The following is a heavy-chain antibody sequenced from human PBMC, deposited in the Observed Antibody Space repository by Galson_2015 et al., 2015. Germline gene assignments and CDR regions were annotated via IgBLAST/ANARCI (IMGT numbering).Heavy chain of an antibody. CDR3: ARGYSGYSPNFLGY. Sequence: SLRLSCAASGFTFSSYGMHWVRQAPGKGLEWVAVIWYDGSNKYYADSVKGRFTISRDNSKNTLYLQMNSLRAEDTAVYYCARGYSGYSPNFLGYWGQGTMVTVSS. D-gene: IGHD5-12*01. J-gene: IGHJ4*02. CDR1: GFTFSSYG. V-gene: IGHV3-33*01. CDR2: IWYDGSNK.